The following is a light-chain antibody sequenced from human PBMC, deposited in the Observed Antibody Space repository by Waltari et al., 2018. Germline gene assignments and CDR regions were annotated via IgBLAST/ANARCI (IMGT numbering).Light chain of an antibody. CDR3: RQYYSTAPT. Sequence: DIVMTQSPDPLAVSLGERATINCKSSQSVLNTSNNRNRLAWFQQKPGQPPKVLIYWASTRQSGVPDRFRVSGSGTDFTLTISGLQAEDVAVYDCRQYYSTAPTFGQGNKLEIK. J-gene: IGKJ2*01. CDR1: QSVLNTSNNRNR. V-gene: IGKV4-1*01. CDR2: WAS.